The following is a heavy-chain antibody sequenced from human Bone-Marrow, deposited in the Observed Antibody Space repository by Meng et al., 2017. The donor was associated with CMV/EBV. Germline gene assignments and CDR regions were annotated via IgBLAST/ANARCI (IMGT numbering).Heavy chain of an antibody. CDR1: GGSISSSSYY. J-gene: IGHJ5*02. CDR2: IYYSGST. V-gene: IGHV4-39*07. D-gene: IGHD2-8*02. CDR3: ARVGVLGYCSAASGGALDP. Sequence: SETLSLTCTVSGGSISSSSYYWGWIRQPPGKGLEWIGSIYYSGSTYYNPSLKSRVTISVDTSKNQFSLKLSSVTAADTAVYYCARVGVLGYCSAASGGALDPWGQGTLVTVSS.